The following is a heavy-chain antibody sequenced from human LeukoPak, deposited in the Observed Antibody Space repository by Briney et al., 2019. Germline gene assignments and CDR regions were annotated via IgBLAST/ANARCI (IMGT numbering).Heavy chain of an antibody. Sequence: SETLSLTCTVSGGSISYFYWSWIRQPAGKGLEWIGRIYTSGSTNYNPSLKSRVTMSVDTSKKQFSLKLSSVTAADTAVYYCARGESYSSSWTDFDYWGQGTLVTVSS. V-gene: IGHV4-4*07. CDR2: IYTSGST. CDR1: GGSISYFY. J-gene: IGHJ4*02. D-gene: IGHD6-13*01. CDR3: ARGESYSSSWTDFDY.